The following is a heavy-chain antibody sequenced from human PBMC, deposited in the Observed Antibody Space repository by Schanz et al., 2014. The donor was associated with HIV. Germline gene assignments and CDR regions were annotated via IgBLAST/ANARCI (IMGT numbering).Heavy chain of an antibody. Sequence: EVQMLESGGGSVQPGGSLRLSCAASGFTFSNFAMSWVRQAPGKGLEWVGRSKNKANGYITEYTASVKGRFTISRDDSRNSLYLQMNSLKTEDTAVYFCARWRSGAPSNWGQGTLVTVSP. D-gene: IGHD3-10*01. CDR3: ARWRSGAPSN. CDR1: GFTFSNFA. J-gene: IGHJ4*02. CDR2: SKNKANGYIT. V-gene: IGHV3-72*01.